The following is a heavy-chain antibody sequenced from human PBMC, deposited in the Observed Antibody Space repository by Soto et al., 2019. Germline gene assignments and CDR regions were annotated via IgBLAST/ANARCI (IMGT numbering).Heavy chain of an antibody. CDR1: GFTFSSYG. D-gene: IGHD2-21*02. V-gene: IGHV3-30*18. Sequence: GGSLRLSCAPSGFTFSSYGMHWVRQAPGKGLEWVAVISYDGSNKYYADSVEGRFTISRDNSKNTLYLQMNSLRAEDTAVYYCANLVVTAIPDAFDIWGQGTMVTVSS. J-gene: IGHJ3*02. CDR2: ISYDGSNK. CDR3: ANLVVTAIPDAFDI.